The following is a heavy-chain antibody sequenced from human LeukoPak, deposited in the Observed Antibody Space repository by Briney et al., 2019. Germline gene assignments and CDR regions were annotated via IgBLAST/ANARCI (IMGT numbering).Heavy chain of an antibody. CDR2: ILEDGSNK. CDR3: ARQSGTMVTTRFDY. CDR1: GFTFSNYI. Sequence: GGSLRLSCAASGFTFSNYIMHWVRQAPGKGLDWVAVILEDGSNKYYADSVKGRFTISRDNAKNSLYLQMNSLRAEDTAIYYCARQSGTMVTTRFDYWGQGTLVTVSS. J-gene: IGHJ4*02. V-gene: IGHV3-30*04. D-gene: IGHD4-17*01.